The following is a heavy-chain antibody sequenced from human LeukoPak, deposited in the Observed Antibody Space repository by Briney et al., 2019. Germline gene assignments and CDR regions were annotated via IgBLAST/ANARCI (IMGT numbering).Heavy chain of an antibody. CDR3: ARDSGASIFGVVIRLDAFDI. Sequence: SVKISCKASGGTFSSYAISWVRQAPGQGLEWMGRIIPILGIANYAQKFQGRVTITADKSTSTAYMELSSLRSEDTAVYYCARDSGASIFGVVIRLDAFDIWGQGTMVTVSS. V-gene: IGHV1-69*04. CDR1: GGTFSSYA. CDR2: IIPILGIA. D-gene: IGHD3-3*01. J-gene: IGHJ3*02.